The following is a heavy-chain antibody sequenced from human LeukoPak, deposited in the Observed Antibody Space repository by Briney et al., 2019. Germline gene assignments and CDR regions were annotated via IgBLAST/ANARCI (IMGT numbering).Heavy chain of an antibody. V-gene: IGHV4-34*01. CDR3: ASSAPLYYGSGSYTLRRSANYGMDV. CDR1: GGSFSGYY. Sequence: PSETLSLTCAVYGGSFSGYYWSWIRQPPGKGLEWIGEINHSGSTNYNPSLKSRVTISVDASKNQFSLKLSPVTAADTAVYYCASSAPLYYGSGSYTLRRSANYGMDVWGQGTTVTVSS. D-gene: IGHD3-10*01. J-gene: IGHJ6*02. CDR2: INHSGST.